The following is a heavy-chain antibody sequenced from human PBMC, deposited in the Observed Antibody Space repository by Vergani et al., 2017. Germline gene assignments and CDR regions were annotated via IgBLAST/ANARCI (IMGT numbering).Heavy chain of an antibody. CDR2: INAGNGNT. V-gene: IGHV1-3*01. CDR1: GYTFTSYA. CDR3: ASPHDFGSGSLGY. Sequence: QVQLVQSGAEVKKPGASVKVSCKASGYTFTSYAMHWVRQPPGKRLEWMGWINAGNGNTKYSQKFKGRVTITRDTSASTAYMEVSSLRSEDTAVYYCASPHDFGSGSLGYWGQGTLVTVSS. D-gene: IGHD3-3*01. J-gene: IGHJ4*02.